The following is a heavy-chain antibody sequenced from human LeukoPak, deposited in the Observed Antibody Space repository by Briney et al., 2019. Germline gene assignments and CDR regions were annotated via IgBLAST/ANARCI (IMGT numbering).Heavy chain of an antibody. CDR1: GYSFTRYW. CDR2: IYSGDSDT. V-gene: IGHV5-51*01. CDR3: ARRRSGKVEWHFDL. Sequence: GESLKISCKGSGYSFTRYWIAWVRQMPGKGLEWMGIIYSGDSDTRYIPSFQGQVTISADTSVRTVYLQWNSLKASDTAMYYCARRRSGKVEWHFDLWGRGTLVTVSS. J-gene: IGHJ2*01. D-gene: IGHD3-3*01.